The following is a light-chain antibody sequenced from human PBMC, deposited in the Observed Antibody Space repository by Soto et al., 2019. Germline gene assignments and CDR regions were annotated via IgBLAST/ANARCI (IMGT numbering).Light chain of an antibody. V-gene: IGKV1-5*01. Sequence: DIQMTQSPSTLSAFVGDTVTITCRASQSISHWLAWYQQRPGRAPKLLIYDASSLESGVPSRLSGSRSGTEFTHTVSSLQPDDFATYYCQQYSAYPYTFGQGTKLEIK. CDR3: QQYSAYPYT. CDR2: DAS. J-gene: IGKJ2*01. CDR1: QSISHW.